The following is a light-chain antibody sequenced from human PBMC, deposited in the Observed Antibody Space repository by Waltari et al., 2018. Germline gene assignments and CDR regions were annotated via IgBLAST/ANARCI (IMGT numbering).Light chain of an antibody. CDR2: WAS. CDR3: QQYYTIPRT. J-gene: IGKJ4*01. CDR1: QSVLYSSNNKNY. Sequence: DIVMTQSPDSLAVSLGERATINCKSSQSVLYSSNNKNYLAWYQQKTGQPPKVLIYWASTRESGVPDRFSGRGFGTDFTHPISSLQAEDVAVYYCQQYYTIPRTFGGGTKVEIK. V-gene: IGKV4-1*01.